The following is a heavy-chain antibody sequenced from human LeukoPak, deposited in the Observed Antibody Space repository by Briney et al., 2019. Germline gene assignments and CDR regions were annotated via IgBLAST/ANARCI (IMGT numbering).Heavy chain of an antibody. D-gene: IGHD3-22*01. CDR1: GGSITSYY. V-gene: IGHV4-4*07. CDR3: AREAYYYDSSGYRKFDY. J-gene: IGHJ4*02. Sequence: PSETLSLTCTVSGGSITSYYRSWIRQPAGKGLEWIGRIYTSGSTNYNPSLKSRVTMSVDTSKNQFSLKLSSVTAADTAVYYCAREAYYYDSSGYRKFDYWGQGTLVTVSS. CDR2: IYTSGST.